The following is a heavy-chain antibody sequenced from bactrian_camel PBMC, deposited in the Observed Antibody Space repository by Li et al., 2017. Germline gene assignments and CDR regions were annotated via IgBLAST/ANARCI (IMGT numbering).Heavy chain of an antibody. V-gene: IGHV3S42*01. CDR2: IYIGGGAT. Sequence: VQLVESGGGSVQAEGSLRLSCVFSGHTKYSNCMAWFRQTPGKEREGVAAIYIGGGATRYADSVQGRAIISQDSNMNAVHLEINDLKPGDTAMYYCAASDSGVAWWSLLDKESYQYWGQGTQVTVS. CDR1: GHTKYSNC. J-gene: IGHJ4*01. D-gene: IGHD2*01. CDR3: AASDSGVAWWSLLDKESYQY.